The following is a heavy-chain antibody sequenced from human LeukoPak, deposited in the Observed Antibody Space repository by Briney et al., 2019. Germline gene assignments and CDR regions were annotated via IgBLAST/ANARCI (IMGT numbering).Heavy chain of an antibody. CDR2: IIPIVGTA. V-gene: IGHV1-69*04. Sequence: SVTVSFTSSVGTFTTYATSWVRHAHGQGHEWMGRIIPIVGTANYAQKFQGRVTSTADKSTSTAYMYLSSRRSEDTAVYYCARGTGKLLTYWGQGTLVTVSS. CDR1: VGTFTTYA. D-gene: IGHD2-8*01. CDR3: ARGTGKLLTY. J-gene: IGHJ4*02.